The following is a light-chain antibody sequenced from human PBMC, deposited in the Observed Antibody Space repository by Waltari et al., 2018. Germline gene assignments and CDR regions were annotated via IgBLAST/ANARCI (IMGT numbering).Light chain of an antibody. Sequence: DIVMTQSPDSLAVSLGETTTLNCKSSQTFLYSSYNKNYLAWYQVKPGQDPKLPVYGTSTRESGVPDRLSGSGSGTDFSLTISSLQAEDVAVYYCQQYYSAPYTFGQGTKLEIK. CDR3: QQYYSAPYT. J-gene: IGKJ2*01. CDR2: GTS. V-gene: IGKV4-1*01. CDR1: QTFLYSSYNKNY.